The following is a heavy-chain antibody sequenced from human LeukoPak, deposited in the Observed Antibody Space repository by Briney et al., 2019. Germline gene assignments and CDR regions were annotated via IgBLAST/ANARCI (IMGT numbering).Heavy chain of an antibody. CDR2: IYSGGSI. CDR1: GLIVSSNY. CDR3: ARALNGFDI. J-gene: IGHJ3*02. Sequence: GGSLRLSCAASGLIVSSNYMTWGRQAPGEGLEWVSVIYSGGSIYYADSVKGRFTISRDNSRNTLYLQMNSLRAEDTAVYYCARALNGFDIWGPGTLVTVSS. V-gene: IGHV3-53*01.